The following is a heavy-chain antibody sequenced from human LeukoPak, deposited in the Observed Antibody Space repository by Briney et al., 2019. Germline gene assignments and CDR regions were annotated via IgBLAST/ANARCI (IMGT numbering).Heavy chain of an antibody. V-gene: IGHV3-23*01. D-gene: IGHD3-22*01. J-gene: IGHJ3*02. CDR1: GFTFSSYA. CDR2: ISGSGDNNDNT. CDR3: AKDNFDSSGTQYDAFDT. Sequence: GGSLRLSCAASGFTFSSYAMSWVRQAPGKGLEWVSAISGSGDNNDNTYYADSVKGQFTISRDNSKNTLYLQMSSLRAEDAAVCYCAKDNFDSSGTQYDAFDTWGQGTMVTVSS.